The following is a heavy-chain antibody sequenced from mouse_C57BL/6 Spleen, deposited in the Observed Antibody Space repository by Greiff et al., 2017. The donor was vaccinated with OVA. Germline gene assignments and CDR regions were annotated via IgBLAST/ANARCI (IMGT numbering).Heavy chain of an antibody. CDR2: IWRGGST. Sequence: VQVVESGPGLVQPSQSLSITCTVSGFSLTSYGVHWVRQSPGKGLEWLGVIWRGGSTDYNAAFMSRLSITKDNSKSQVFFKMNSLQADDTAIYYCATTSSPTIVTTLDYWGQGTTLTVSS. V-gene: IGHV2-5*01. CDR1: GFSLTSYG. J-gene: IGHJ2*01. D-gene: IGHD2-5*01. CDR3: ATTSSPTIVTTLDY.